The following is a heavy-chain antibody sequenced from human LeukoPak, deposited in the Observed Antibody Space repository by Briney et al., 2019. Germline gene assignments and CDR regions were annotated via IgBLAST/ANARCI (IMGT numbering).Heavy chain of an antibody. CDR2: ISGSGHST. D-gene: IGHD6-19*01. J-gene: IGHJ4*02. V-gene: IGHV3-23*01. CDR1: GFTFSNYA. CDR3: ASAYSSGWYDFDY. Sequence: GGSLRLSCAASGFTFSNYAMSWVRQAPGKGLEWVSAISGSGHSTYYADSVKGRFTISRDNSKNTLYLQMNSLRAEDTAVYYCASAYSSGWYDFDYWGQGTLVTVSS.